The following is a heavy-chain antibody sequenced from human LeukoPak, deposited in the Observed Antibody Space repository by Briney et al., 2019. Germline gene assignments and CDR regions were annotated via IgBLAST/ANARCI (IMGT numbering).Heavy chain of an antibody. CDR2: ISSSGSTI. V-gene: IGHV3-48*03. J-gene: IGHJ5*02. CDR1: GFTFSSYE. D-gene: IGHD3-22*01. CDR3: AREPYDNSGYYT. Sequence: GGPLRLSCAASGFTFSSYEMNWVRQAPGKGLEWVSYISSSGSTIYYADSVKGRFTISRDNAKNSLYLQMNSLRAEDTAVYYCAREPYDNSGYYTWGQGTLVTVSS.